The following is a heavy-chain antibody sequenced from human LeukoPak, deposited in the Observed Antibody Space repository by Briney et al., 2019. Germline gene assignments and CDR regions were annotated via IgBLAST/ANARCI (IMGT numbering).Heavy chain of an antibody. V-gene: IGHV4-59*01. Sequence: PSETLSLTCTVSGGSISSYYWSWIRQPPGKGLEWIGYIYYSGSTNYNPSLKSRVTISVDTSKNQFPLKLSSVTAADTAVYYCARARFGEHFDYWGQGTLVTVSS. CDR2: IYYSGST. J-gene: IGHJ4*02. D-gene: IGHD3-10*01. CDR1: GGSISSYY. CDR3: ARARFGEHFDY.